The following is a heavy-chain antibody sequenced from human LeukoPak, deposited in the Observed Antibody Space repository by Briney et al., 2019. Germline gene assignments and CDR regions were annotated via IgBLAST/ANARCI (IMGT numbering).Heavy chain of an antibody. Sequence: PGGSLRLSCAASGFTFSSYAMSWVRQAPGKGLEWVSAISGSGGSTYYADSVKGRFTISRDNSKNTPYLQMNSLRAEDTAVYYCASDPKGSGYEFDFWGQGTLVTISS. V-gene: IGHV3-23*01. CDR1: GFTFSSYA. CDR2: ISGSGGST. CDR3: ASDPKGSGYEFDF. D-gene: IGHD5-12*01. J-gene: IGHJ4*02.